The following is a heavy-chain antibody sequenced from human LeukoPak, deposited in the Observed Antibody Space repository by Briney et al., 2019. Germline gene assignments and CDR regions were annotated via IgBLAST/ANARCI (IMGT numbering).Heavy chain of an antibody. CDR1: GYTFTGYY. CDR3: AKPTPPDYFDY. Sequence: VASVKVSCKASGYTFTGYYMHWVRQAPGQGLEWMGWINPNSGGTNYAQKFQGRVTMTRDTSISTAYMELSRLRSDDTAVYYWAKPTPPDYFDYWGQGTLVTVSS. V-gene: IGHV1-2*02. CDR2: INPNSGGT. J-gene: IGHJ4*02.